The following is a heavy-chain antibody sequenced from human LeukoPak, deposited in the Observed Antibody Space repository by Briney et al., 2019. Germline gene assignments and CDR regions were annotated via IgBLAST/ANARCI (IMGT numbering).Heavy chain of an antibody. V-gene: IGHV4-34*01. CDR1: DGSVPSYY. CDR3: ALGDDYGDYEVDY. Sequence: SEALSLTCTVSDGSVPSYYWSWIRQPPGKALEWIGEINRSGSIYYNLSLKSRLTLSVDTSKNQVSLKISSVTAAGTAVYYCALGDDYGDYEVDYWGQGALVSVST. D-gene: IGHD4-17*01. CDR2: INRSGSI. J-gene: IGHJ4*02.